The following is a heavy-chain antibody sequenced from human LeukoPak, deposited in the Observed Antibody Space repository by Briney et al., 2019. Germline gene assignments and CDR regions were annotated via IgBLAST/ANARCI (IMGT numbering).Heavy chain of an antibody. V-gene: IGHV1-8*02. CDR1: GYTFINHD. CDR2: MNPDTGNT. J-gene: IGHJ4*02. Sequence: ASVKVTCKASGYTFINHDINWVRQATGQGLEWMGWMNPDTGNTVYAQKFQGRVTMTWDTSISTAYMELGSLRSEDTAVYYCARGRPTNLGGIYWGQGTLVTVSS. CDR3: ARGRPTNLGGIY. D-gene: IGHD7-27*01.